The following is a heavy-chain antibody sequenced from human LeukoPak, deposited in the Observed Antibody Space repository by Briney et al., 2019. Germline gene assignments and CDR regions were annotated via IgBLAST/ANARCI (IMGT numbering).Heavy chain of an antibody. J-gene: IGHJ5*02. D-gene: IGHD6-13*01. Sequence: GGSLRLSCAASGFTFSSYGMHWVRQAPGKGLEWVAVIWYDGSNKYYADSVKGRFTISRDNSKNTLYLQMNSLRAEDTAVYYCAALQQQLGNNWFDPWGRGTLVTVSS. CDR1: GFTFSSYG. CDR3: AALQQQLGNNWFDP. V-gene: IGHV3-33*01. CDR2: IWYDGSNK.